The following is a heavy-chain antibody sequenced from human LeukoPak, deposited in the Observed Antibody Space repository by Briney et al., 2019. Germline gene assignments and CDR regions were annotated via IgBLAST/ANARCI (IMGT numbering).Heavy chain of an antibody. J-gene: IGHJ4*02. CDR3: ARVRSYYYDSSGYALFDY. CDR2: IYYSGST. V-gene: IGHV4-39*07. D-gene: IGHD3-22*01. Sequence: PSETLSLTCTVSGGSISSSSYYWGWIRQPPGKGLEWIGSIYYSGSTYYNPSLKSRVTISVDTSKNQFSLKLSSVTAADTAVYYCARVRSYYYDSSGYALFDYWGQGTLVTVSS. CDR1: GGSISSSSYY.